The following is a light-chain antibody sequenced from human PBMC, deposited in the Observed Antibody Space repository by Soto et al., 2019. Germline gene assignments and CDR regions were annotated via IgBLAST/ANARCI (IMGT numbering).Light chain of an antibody. V-gene: IGKV3-15*01. J-gene: IGKJ1*01. Sequence: ETVMTQSPATLSVSPGERATLSCRASQTVNTFLAWYQQKPGQAPRLLIYGASTRASGVPARFSGSGSGTEFTLTISSLQFEDFAVYYCQQYSNWPETFGQGPKVDIK. CDR1: QTVNTF. CDR3: QQYSNWPET. CDR2: GAS.